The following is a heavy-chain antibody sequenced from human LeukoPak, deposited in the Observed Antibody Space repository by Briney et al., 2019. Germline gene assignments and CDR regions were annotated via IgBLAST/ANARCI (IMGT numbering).Heavy chain of an antibody. D-gene: IGHD6-19*01. Sequence: SETLFLTCTVSGGSISDYYWSWIRQPPGKGLEWIGYVYYTGNTSYNPSLKSRVTISVDTSKNQFSLRLNSITAADTAVYYCARGYSSDWYDGEDWFDPWGQGTLVTVSS. V-gene: IGHV4-59*01. CDR3: ARGYSSDWYDGEDWFDP. J-gene: IGHJ5*02. CDR2: VYYTGNT. CDR1: GGSISDYY.